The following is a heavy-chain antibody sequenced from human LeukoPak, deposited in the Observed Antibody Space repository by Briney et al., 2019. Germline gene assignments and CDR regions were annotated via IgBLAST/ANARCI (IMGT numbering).Heavy chain of an antibody. V-gene: IGHV3-21*01. CDR2: ISSSTTYM. CDR1: GFTFSTYG. D-gene: IGHD1-26*01. Sequence: GGSLRLSCAASGFTFSTYGMDWVRQAPGRGLEWVSSISSSTTYMYYADSVKGRFTISRDDAKNSLYLQMHSLRAEDTAVYYCARAPLSGNLYSGSYYPDYWGRGTLVTVSS. J-gene: IGHJ4*02. CDR3: ARAPLSGNLYSGSYYPDY.